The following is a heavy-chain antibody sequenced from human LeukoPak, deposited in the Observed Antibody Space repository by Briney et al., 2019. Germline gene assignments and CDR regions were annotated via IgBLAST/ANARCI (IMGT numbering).Heavy chain of an antibody. D-gene: IGHD2-2*01. CDR1: GFTFSSYG. CDR2: IRYDGSNK. J-gene: IGHJ3*02. V-gene: IGHV3-30*02. Sequence: PGGSLRLSCAASGFTFSSYGMHWVRQAPGKGLEWVAFIRYDGSNKYYADSVKGRFTISRDNSKNTLYLQMNSLRAEDTAVYYCAKVAEGYCSSTSCPHDAFDIWGQGTMVTVSS. CDR3: AKVAEGYCSSTSCPHDAFDI.